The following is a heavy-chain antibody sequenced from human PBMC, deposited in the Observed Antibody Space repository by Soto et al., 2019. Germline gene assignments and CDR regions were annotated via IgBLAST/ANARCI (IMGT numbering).Heavy chain of an antibody. J-gene: IGHJ6*02. D-gene: IGHD2-2*01. CDR1: GGSISSGGYS. CDR2: IYHSGST. V-gene: IGHV4-30-2*01. CDR3: ASISTSYYYGMDV. Sequence: LCGGSISSGGYSWSWIRQPPGKGLEWIGYIYHSGSTYYNPSLKSRVTISVDRSKNQFSLKLSSVTAADTAVYYCASISTSYYYGMDVWGQGTTVTVS.